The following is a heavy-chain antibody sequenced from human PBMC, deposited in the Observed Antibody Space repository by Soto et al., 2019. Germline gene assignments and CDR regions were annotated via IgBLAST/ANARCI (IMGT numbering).Heavy chain of an antibody. D-gene: IGHD6-19*01. CDR1: GFPFSSYA. J-gene: IGHJ3*02. V-gene: IGHV3-23*01. Sequence: GGSLRLSCAASGFPFSSYAMSWVRQAPGKGLEWVSAISGSGGSTYYADSVKGRFTISRDNSKNTLYLQMNSLRAEDTAVYYCAKTRYSSGPQPNAFDIWGQGTMVTVSS. CDR2: ISGSGGST. CDR3: AKTRYSSGPQPNAFDI.